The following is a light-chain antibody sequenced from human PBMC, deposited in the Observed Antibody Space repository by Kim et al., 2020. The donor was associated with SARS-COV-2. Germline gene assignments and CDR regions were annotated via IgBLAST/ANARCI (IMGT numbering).Light chain of an antibody. J-gene: IGLJ3*02. CDR1: SSNIGTNS. CDR2: NNN. Sequence: GQKVAISCSGRSSNIGTNSVNWYQQLPGSAPKLLIYNNNERPAGLPDRFSGSKSATSASLVISGLQSEDEAHYYCATWDDDLNGWVFGGGTQLTVL. V-gene: IGLV1-44*01. CDR3: ATWDDDLNGWV.